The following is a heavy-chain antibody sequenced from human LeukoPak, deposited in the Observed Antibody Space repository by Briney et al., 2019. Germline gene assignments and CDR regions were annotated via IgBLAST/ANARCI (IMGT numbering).Heavy chain of an antibody. CDR1: GDTFTGYY. J-gene: IGHJ4*02. CDR2: INPNRGGT. CDR3: AREKEGFGY. D-gene: IGHD3-16*01. Sequence: ASVKVSCKASGDTFTGYYMHWVRQAPGQGVEWMGRINPNRGGTNYAQKFQGRVTMTRDTSINTAYMELSRLSSADTAVYYGAREKEGFGYWGQGTLVTVSS. V-gene: IGHV1-2*06.